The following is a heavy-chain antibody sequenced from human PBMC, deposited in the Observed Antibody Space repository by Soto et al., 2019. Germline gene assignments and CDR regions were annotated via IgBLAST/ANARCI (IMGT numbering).Heavy chain of an antibody. J-gene: IGHJ6*02. V-gene: IGHV4-4*02. Sequence: PSEPLSVTCSVSSGSISSFNLSSLFRQPPVKWLEWIGEISHSGITSYNPSLKSRVTISLDRSKNQFSLNLSSVTAADTAVYYCARVMGDWGTYYYYYGMDVWGQGTTVTVSS. CDR1: SGSISSFNL. CDR3: ARVMGDWGTYYYYYGMDV. CDR2: ISHSGIT. D-gene: IGHD3-16*01.